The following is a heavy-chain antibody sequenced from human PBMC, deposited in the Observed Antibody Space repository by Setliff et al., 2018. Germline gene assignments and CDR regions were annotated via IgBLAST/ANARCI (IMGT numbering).Heavy chain of an antibody. D-gene: IGHD3-16*01. Sequence: ASVKVSCKASGYTFTGYYIHWVRQAPGQGLEWMGWINPNSGGTNYAQKFQGWVTMTRDTSISTAYMELSRLRSDDTAVYYCARDGGGDSDAFDIWGQGTMVTVSS. V-gene: IGHV1-2*04. CDR1: GYTFTGYY. CDR3: ARDGGGDSDAFDI. CDR2: INPNSGGT. J-gene: IGHJ3*02.